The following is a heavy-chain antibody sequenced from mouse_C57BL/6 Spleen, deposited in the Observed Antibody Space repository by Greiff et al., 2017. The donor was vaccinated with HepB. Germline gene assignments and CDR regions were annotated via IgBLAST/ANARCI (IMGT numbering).Heavy chain of an antibody. J-gene: IGHJ4*01. V-gene: IGHV1-18*01. CDR1: GYTFTDYN. Sequence: EVQLQQSGPELVKPGASVKIPCKASGYTFTDYNMDWVKQSHGKSLEWIGDINPNNGGTIYNQKFKGKDTLTVDKSSSTAYMELRSLTSEDTAVYYCASSITTVVAKDYAMDYWGQGTSVTVSS. CDR3: ASSITTVVAKDYAMDY. D-gene: IGHD1-1*01. CDR2: INPNNGGT.